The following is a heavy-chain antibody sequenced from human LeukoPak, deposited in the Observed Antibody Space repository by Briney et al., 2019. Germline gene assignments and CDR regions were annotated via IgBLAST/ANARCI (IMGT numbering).Heavy chain of an antibody. CDR2: LGSAGDK. J-gene: IGHJ6*02. CDR3: ARAKRETSTRPWTSGMDV. D-gene: IGHD3/OR15-3a*01. V-gene: IGHV3-13*01. Sequence: GGSLRLSCAASGFTLSDYDIHWVRQAIGKGLDWVSGLGSAGDKYHAGSERGRFTISREDAEDSVYLQMNGLRPEDTAIYYCARAKRETSTRPWTSGMDVWGQGTTVTVSS. CDR1: GFTLSDYD.